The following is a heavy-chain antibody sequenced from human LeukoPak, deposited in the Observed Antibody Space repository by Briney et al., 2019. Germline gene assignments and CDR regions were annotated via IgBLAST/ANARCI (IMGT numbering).Heavy chain of an antibody. CDR2: IYYSGST. D-gene: IGHD3-22*01. CDR3: ARLRYYDSSGYPRGFDP. CDR1: GDSISSHY. J-gene: IGHJ5*02. V-gene: IGHV4-59*08. Sequence: PSETLSLTCTVSGDSISSHYWSWIRQPPGKGLEWIGYIYYSGSTNYNPSLKSRVTISVDTSKNQFSLKLSSVTAADTAVYYCARLRYYDSSGYPRGFDPWGQGTLVTVSS.